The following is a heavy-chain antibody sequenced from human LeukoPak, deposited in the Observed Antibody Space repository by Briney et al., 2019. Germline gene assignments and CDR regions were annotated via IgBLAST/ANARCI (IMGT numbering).Heavy chain of an antibody. CDR1: GYTFTSYP. CDR2: INPSGGTT. D-gene: IGHD2-2*01. J-gene: IGHJ4*02. Sequence: ASVKVCCKASGYTFTSYPMHWVRQAPGQWLEWMGIINPSGGTTNYAEKFQGGVTMTRDTSTSTVYMELSSLRSEDTAVYYCARDPLVDGTWYLYFDYWGQGTLLTVSS. V-gene: IGHV1-46*01. CDR3: ARDPLVDGTWYLYFDY.